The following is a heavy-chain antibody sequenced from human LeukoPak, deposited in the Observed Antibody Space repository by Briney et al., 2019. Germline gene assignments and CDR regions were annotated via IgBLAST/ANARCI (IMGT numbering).Heavy chain of an antibody. J-gene: IGHJ4*02. Sequence: SETLSLTCTVSGGSISSGDYYWSWIRQNPGKGLEWIGYIYYSGSTYYNPSLKSRVTISIDTSKNQFSLKLSSVTAADTAVYYCARGVTSVIAAAGNLDYWGQGTLVTVSS. CDR2: IYYSGST. CDR1: GGSISSGDYY. CDR3: ARGVTSVIAAAGNLDY. V-gene: IGHV4-31*03. D-gene: IGHD6-13*01.